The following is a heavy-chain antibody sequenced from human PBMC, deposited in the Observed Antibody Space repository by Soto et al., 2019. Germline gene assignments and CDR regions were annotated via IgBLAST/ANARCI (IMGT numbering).Heavy chain of an antibody. CDR3: ARFRHYGSGSYSALPLYFDY. CDR2: IYYSGST. Sequence: SETLSLTCTVSGGSVSSGSYYWSWIRQPPGKGLEWIGYIYYSGSTNYNPSLKSRVTISVDTSKNQFSLKLSSVTAADTAVYYCARFRHYGSGSYSALPLYFDYWGQGTLVTVSS. V-gene: IGHV4-61*01. J-gene: IGHJ4*02. D-gene: IGHD3-10*01. CDR1: GGSVSSGSYY.